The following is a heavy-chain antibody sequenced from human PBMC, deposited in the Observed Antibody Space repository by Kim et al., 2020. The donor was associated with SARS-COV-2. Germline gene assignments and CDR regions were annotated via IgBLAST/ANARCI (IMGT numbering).Heavy chain of an antibody. V-gene: IGHV3-23*01. CDR3: ARDIADPLPTVIDY. Sequence: ADSVKSPFTISRDNPKNTLYRQRNSLRAEDTAVYYCARDIADPLPTVIDYWGQGRLVTVSS. D-gene: IGHD4-17*01. J-gene: IGHJ4*02.